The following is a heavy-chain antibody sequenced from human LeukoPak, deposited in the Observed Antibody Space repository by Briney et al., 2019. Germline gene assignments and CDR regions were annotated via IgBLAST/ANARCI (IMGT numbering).Heavy chain of an antibody. D-gene: IGHD6-13*01. CDR1: GGSISSYY. Sequence: PSETLSLTCTVSGGSISSYYWSWIRQPPGKGLEWIGYIYYSGITDYNPSLKSRVTISVDMSKNQFSLKLSSVTAADTAVYYCAGVVAAAGKVWFDPWGQGTLVTVSS. CDR2: IYYSGIT. V-gene: IGHV4-59*01. CDR3: AGVVAAAGKVWFDP. J-gene: IGHJ5*02.